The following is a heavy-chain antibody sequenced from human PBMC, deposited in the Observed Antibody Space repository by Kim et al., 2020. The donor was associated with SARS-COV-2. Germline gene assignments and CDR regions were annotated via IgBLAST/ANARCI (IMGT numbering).Heavy chain of an antibody. Sequence: ASVKVSCKASGYTFTNYAMNWVRQAPGQRLEWMGWINAENGKIQYSQKFEDRVTITSDTSANTAYLELSSLRSEDTAVYYCARGWHTSPNWFDPWGQGTLVTVSS. D-gene: IGHD2-2*01. CDR2: INAENGKI. J-gene: IGHJ5*02. CDR1: GYTFTNYA. CDR3: ARGWHTSPNWFDP. V-gene: IGHV1-3*01.